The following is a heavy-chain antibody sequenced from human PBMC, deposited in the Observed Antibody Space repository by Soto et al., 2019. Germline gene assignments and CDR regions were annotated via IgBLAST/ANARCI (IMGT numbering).Heavy chain of an antibody. CDR1: GGTFGSHA. J-gene: IGHJ3*02. V-gene: IGHV1-69*01. CDR2: IIPISGKA. D-gene: IGHD3-9*01. Sequence: QVQLVQSGAEVKKPGSSVKVSCKASGGTFGSHALSWLRQAPGQGLEWVGGIIPISGKAIYAPRFQGRVTITAAESTNTAYMDLSSLRSEDTAMYYCASDVTSYSGTAFDIWGQGTMVTVSS. CDR3: ASDVTSYSGTAFDI.